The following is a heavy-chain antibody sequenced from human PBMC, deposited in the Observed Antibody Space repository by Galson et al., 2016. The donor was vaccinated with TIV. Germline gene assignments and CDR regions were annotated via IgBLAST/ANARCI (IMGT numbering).Heavy chain of an antibody. CDR3: SRERLGSGYHITSDAFDI. J-gene: IGHJ3*02. Sequence: TLSLTCTVSGASISRGAFYWSWLRQPAGKGLEWIGFIYTSGSTDYNPSLKSRVTISVDKSRNQFSLKLSSVTAADTAVYYCSRERLGSGYHITSDAFDIWGQGTLVTVSS. CDR2: IYTSGST. CDR1: GASISRGAFY. D-gene: IGHD3-3*01. V-gene: IGHV4-61*02.